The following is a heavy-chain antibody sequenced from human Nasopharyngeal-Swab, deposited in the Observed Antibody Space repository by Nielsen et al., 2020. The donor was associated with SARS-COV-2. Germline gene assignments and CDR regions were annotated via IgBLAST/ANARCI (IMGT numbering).Heavy chain of an antibody. V-gene: IGHV2-5*02. Sequence: SGPTVANPAQTLTLTCTFSGFSLSTSKAGGNWIRQPPGKALEWLALLYWDDDNRYSPSLKSRITITKDTSKNQVVLTMTNMDPVDTATYYCVHSSGWRLDYWGQGTLVTVSS. D-gene: IGHD6-19*01. CDR2: LYWDDDN. J-gene: IGHJ4*02. CDR1: GFSLSTSKAG. CDR3: VHSSGWRLDY.